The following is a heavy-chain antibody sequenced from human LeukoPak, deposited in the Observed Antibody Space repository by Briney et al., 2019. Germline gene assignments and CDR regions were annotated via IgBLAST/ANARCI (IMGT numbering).Heavy chain of an antibody. CDR2: ISGSGGST. CDR3: AKDPLTTVTTSSYFDY. D-gene: IGHD4-11*01. V-gene: IGHV3-23*01. Sequence: GGSLRLSCAASGFTFSSYDMSWVRQAPGKGLEWVSAISGSGGSTYYADSVKGRFTISRDNSKNTLYLQMNSLRAEDTAVYYCAKDPLTTVTTSSYFDYWGQGTLVTVSS. J-gene: IGHJ4*02. CDR1: GFTFSSYD.